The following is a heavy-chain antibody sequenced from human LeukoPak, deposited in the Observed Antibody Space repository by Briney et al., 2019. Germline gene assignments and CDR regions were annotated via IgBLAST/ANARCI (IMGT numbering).Heavy chain of an antibody. CDR2: INLDGREK. CDR3: ARDSPYSDSFAYDY. D-gene: IGHD1-26*01. Sequence: GGSLSLSCAASGFTFRRYWMSWVRQAPGKGLEWVANINLDGREKYYVDSVKGRYTISRDNPKNFLYLQMRSLRAEDTAIYYCARDSPYSDSFAYDYWGQGTLVTVSS. V-gene: IGHV3-7*01. CDR1: GFTFRRYW. J-gene: IGHJ4*02.